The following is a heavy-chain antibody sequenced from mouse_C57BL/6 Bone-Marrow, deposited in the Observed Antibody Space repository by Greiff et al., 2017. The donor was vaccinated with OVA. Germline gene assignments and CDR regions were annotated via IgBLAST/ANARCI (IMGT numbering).Heavy chain of an antibody. CDR3: ARITTVVAHYYAMDY. D-gene: IGHD1-1*01. J-gene: IGHJ4*01. CDR1: GFSLTSYG. V-gene: IGHV2-2*01. Sequence: VMLVESGPGLVQPSQSLSITCTVSGFSLTSYGVHWVRQSPGKGLEWLGVIWSGGSTDYNAAFISRLSISKDNSKSQVFFKMNSLQADDTAIYYCARITTVVAHYYAMDYWGQGTSVTVSS. CDR2: IWSGGST.